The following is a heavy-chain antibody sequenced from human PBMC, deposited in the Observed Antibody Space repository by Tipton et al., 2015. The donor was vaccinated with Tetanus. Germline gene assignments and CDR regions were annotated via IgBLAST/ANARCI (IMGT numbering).Heavy chain of an antibody. CDR3: ARGMDYDSSGIDDF. V-gene: IGHV1-2*02. D-gene: IGHD3-22*01. J-gene: IGHJ4*02. CDR2: INPNRGGT. CDR1: GYTFTGNY. Sequence: QGQLVQSGAEVKKPGASVRVSCKASGYTFTGNYIHWVRRAPGQGLEWMGWINPNRGGTFYAQKFHGSVTMTSDTSSSTAYMEVSRLRSDDTAIYYCARGMDYDSSGIDDFWGQGTLVTVSS.